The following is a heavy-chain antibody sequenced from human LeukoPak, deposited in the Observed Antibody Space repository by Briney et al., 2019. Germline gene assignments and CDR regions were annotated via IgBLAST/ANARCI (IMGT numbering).Heavy chain of an antibody. J-gene: IGHJ4*02. D-gene: IGHD3-3*01. Sequence: SVKVSCKASGGTFSSYAVSWVRQAPGQGLEWMGGIIPIFGTANYAQKFQGRVTITADESTSTAYMELSSLRSEDTAVYYCARGDFWSGYTYYFDYWGQGTLVTVSS. CDR1: GGTFSSYA. CDR2: IIPIFGTA. V-gene: IGHV1-69*13. CDR3: ARGDFWSGYTYYFDY.